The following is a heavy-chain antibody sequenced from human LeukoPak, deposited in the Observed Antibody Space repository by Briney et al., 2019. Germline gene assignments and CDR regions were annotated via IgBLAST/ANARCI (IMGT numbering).Heavy chain of an antibody. CDR3: ARETLPGIAVAGTLDY. CDR2: IKPSGGST. CDR1: GYTFTCYY. J-gene: IGHJ4*02. V-gene: IGHV1-46*01. D-gene: IGHD6-19*01. Sequence: ASVKVSCKASGYTFTCYYMHWVRPAPGQGLEWMGIIKPSGGSTSYAQKFQGRVTMTRDTSTSTVYMELSSLRSEDTAVYYCARETLPGIAVAGTLDYWGQGTLVTVSS.